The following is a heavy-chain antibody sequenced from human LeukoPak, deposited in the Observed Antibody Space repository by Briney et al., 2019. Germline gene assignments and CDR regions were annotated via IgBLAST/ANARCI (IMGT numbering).Heavy chain of an antibody. CDR2: ICLDGRI. CDR3: ASQGGLRNDF. Sequence: GSLRLSCAASGFIFSSDDMHWVRQPPGKGLEWIGEICLDGRIHYTPSLKSRISISIDRSKDQFSLNLISVAAADTAIYFCASQGGLRNDFWGQGTLVTVSS. CDR1: GFIFSSDD. J-gene: IGHJ4*02. V-gene: IGHV4-4*01. D-gene: IGHD2-15*01.